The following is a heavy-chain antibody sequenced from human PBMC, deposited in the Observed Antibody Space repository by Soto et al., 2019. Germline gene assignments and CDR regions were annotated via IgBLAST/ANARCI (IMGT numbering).Heavy chain of an antibody. D-gene: IGHD6-13*01. V-gene: IGHV4-59*08. CDR1: GGSISSYY. J-gene: IGHJ5*02. Sequence: SETLSLTCTVSGGSISSYYWSWIRQPPGKGLEWIGYIYYSGSTNYNPSLKSRVTISVDTSKNQFSLKLSSVTAADTAVYYCARAARYSSSLNWFDPWGQGTLVTVSS. CDR3: ARAARYSSSLNWFDP. CDR2: IYYSGST.